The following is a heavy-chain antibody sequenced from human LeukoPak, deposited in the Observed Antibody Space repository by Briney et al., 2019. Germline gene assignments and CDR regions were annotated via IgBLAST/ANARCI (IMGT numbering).Heavy chain of an antibody. CDR1: GYSISSGYY. J-gene: IGHJ6*03. CDR3: ARQHDSYHYYYVDV. Sequence: PSETLSLTCAVSGYSISSGYYWIWIRQPPVKGLEWIGSLYHSDSIYYNPSLESRVTMSVDTSKNQFSLKLSFVTAADTAVYYCARQHDSYHYYYVDVWGKGTTVTVSS. V-gene: IGHV4-38-2*01. CDR2: LYHSDSI. D-gene: IGHD6-13*01.